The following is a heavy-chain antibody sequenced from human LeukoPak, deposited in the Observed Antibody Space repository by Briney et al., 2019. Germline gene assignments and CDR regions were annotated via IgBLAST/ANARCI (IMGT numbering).Heavy chain of an antibody. CDR1: GFTFSSYG. J-gene: IGHJ6*02. CDR2: ISYDGSNK. CDR3: AKEGCSSTSCYGVYYYYGMDV. V-gene: IGHV3-30*18. Sequence: GRSLTLSCAASGFTFSSYGMHLVRQAPGKGLEWVAVISYDGSNKYYADSVKGRFTISRDNSKHTLYLQMNSLRAEDTAVYYCAKEGCSSTSCYGVYYYYGMDVWGQGTRVTVSS. D-gene: IGHD2-2*01.